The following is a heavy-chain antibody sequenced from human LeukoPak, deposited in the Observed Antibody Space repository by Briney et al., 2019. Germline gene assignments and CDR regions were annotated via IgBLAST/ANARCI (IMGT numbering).Heavy chain of an antibody. Sequence: PSGTLSLTCTVSGYSISSGYYWGWIRQPPGKGLEWIGSIYHSGSTYYNPSLKSRVTISVDTSKNQFSLKLSSVTAADTAVYYCARGGTWSGYYYYYYYYMDVWGKGTTVTVSS. V-gene: IGHV4-38-2*02. CDR1: GYSISSGYY. CDR2: IYHSGST. CDR3: ARGGTWSGYYYYYYYYMDV. D-gene: IGHD3-3*01. J-gene: IGHJ6*03.